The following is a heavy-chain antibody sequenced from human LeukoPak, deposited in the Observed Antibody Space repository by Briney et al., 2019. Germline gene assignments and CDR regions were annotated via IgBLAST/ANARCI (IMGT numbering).Heavy chain of an antibody. J-gene: IGHJ4*02. CDR2: VYNTGTT. D-gene: IGHD1-26*01. CDR3: ARVDNSGSYFDY. V-gene: IGHV4-59*11. Sequence: SETLSLTCTVSVGSISSHYWSWIRQPPGKRLEWIGYVYNTGTTNYNPSLKSRVIISVDTSKNQFSLKLSSVTAADTAVYYCARVDNSGSYFDYWGQGTLVSVSS. CDR1: VGSISSHY.